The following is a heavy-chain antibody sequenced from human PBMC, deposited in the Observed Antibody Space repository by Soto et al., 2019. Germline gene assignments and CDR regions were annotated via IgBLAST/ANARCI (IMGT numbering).Heavy chain of an antibody. Sequence: PSETLALTCTVSSGSFSGYYWSWIRQPPGKGLEWIGEINHSGSTNYNPSLKSRVTISVDTSKNQFSLKLSSVTAADTAVYYCASLSIVGTGYAYYYYGMDVWGQGTTVTVSS. V-gene: IGHV4-34*01. CDR1: SGSFSGYY. J-gene: IGHJ6*02. D-gene: IGHD3-9*01. CDR2: INHSGST. CDR3: ASLSIVGTGYAYYYYGMDV.